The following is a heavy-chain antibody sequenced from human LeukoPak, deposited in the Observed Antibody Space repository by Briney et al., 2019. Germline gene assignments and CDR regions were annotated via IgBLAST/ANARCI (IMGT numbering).Heavy chain of an antibody. D-gene: IGHD2-2*01. J-gene: IGHJ4*02. CDR1: GFTFCSYA. V-gene: IGHV3-23*01. CDR2: ISGSGGST. CDR3: AKEAKYQLRSFDY. Sequence: GGSLRISCAGPGFTFCSYAMDLGRPAAGEGGGWVSAISGSGGSTYYADSVKGRFTISRDNSKNTLYLQMNSLRAEDTAVYYCAKEAKYQLRSFDYWGQGTLVTVSS.